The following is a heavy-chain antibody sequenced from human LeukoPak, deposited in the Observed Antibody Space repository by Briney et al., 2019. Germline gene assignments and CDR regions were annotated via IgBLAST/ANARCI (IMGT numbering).Heavy chain of an antibody. CDR1: GYTVTSYA. V-gene: IGHV1-3*01. CDR3: AITGHYYGSGSYYNDYYYYGMDV. CDR2: INAGNGNT. J-gene: IGHJ6*02. Sequence: ASVKVSCKASGYTVTSYAMHWVRQAPGQRLEWRGWINAGNGNTKYSQKFQGRVTITRDTSASTAYMELSSQRSEDTAVYYCAITGHYYGSGSYYNDYYYYGMDVWGQGTTVTVSS. D-gene: IGHD3-10*01.